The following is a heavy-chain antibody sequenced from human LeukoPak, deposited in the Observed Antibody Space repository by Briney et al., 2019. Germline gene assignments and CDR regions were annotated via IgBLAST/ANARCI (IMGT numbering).Heavy chain of an antibody. V-gene: IGHV1-58*02. J-gene: IGHJ4*02. D-gene: IGHD3-10*01. CDR3: AGTPWFGELTLDY. CDR2: IVVGSGNT. Sequence: ASVKVSCKASGFTFTSSTIQWVRQARGQPLEWIGWIVVGSGNTNYAQKFQERVIITRDMSTTTVYMELSSLRSEDTAVYYCAGTPWFGELTLDYWGQGTLVTVSS. CDR1: GFTFTSST.